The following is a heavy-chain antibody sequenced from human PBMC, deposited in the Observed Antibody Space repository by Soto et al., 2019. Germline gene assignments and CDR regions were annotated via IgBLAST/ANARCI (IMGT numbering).Heavy chain of an antibody. CDR1: GFNFSNHA. CDR2: ISGSGGTT. J-gene: IGHJ4*02. D-gene: IGHD3-16*01. CDR3: AKDLGIITFIYYFGS. Sequence: GGSLRLSCTASGFNFSNHAMSWVRQAPGKGLEWVSVISGSGGTTYYADSVKGRFTISRDNSKNTLYLQMNSLRAEDTAIYYCAKDLGIITFIYYFGSWGLGTLVTVSS. V-gene: IGHV3-23*01.